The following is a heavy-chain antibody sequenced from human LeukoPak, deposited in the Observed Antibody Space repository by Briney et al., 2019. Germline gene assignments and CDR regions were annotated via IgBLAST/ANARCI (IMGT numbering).Heavy chain of an antibody. J-gene: IGHJ4*02. CDR3: ARSLWPEDY. Sequence: GGSLRLSCEASGFAFSSYWASWVRQAPGKGLEWVANINQDGNSQNYVDSVRGRFTISKDNAKNSVYLQMNSLRAEDTAVYYCARSLWPEDYWGQGTLVTVSS. CDR1: GFAFSSYW. CDR2: INQDGNSQ. V-gene: IGHV3-7*01. D-gene: IGHD2-21*01.